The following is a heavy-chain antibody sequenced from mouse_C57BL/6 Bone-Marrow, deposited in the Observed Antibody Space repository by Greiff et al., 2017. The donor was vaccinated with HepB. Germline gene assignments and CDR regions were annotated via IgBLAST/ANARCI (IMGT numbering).Heavy chain of an antibody. CDR2: IYPGDGDT. D-gene: IGHD4-1*01. CDR1: GYAFSSSW. J-gene: IGHJ2*01. CDR3: ARRLGPLYFDY. Sequence: VQLQQSGPELVKPGASVKISCKASGYAFSSSWMNWVKQRPGKGLEWIGRIYPGDGDTNYNGKFKGKATLTADKSSSTAYMQLSSLTSEDSAVYCCARRLGPLYFDYWGQVTTLTVSS. V-gene: IGHV1-82*01.